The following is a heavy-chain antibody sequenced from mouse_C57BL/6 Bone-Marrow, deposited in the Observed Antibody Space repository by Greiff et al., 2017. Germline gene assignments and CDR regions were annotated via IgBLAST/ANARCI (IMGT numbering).Heavy chain of an antibody. CDR1: GYTFTGYW. J-gene: IGHJ1*03. CDR3: ARTRGLYGCYFDV. CDR2: ILPGSGST. Sequence: VQLQESGAELMKPGASVKLSCKATGYTFTGYWIEWVKQRPGHGLEWIGEILPGSGSTNYNEKFKGKATFTADTSSNTAYMRLSSLTTEDSAIYYCARTRGLYGCYFDVWGTGTTVTVSS. D-gene: IGHD1-1*01. V-gene: IGHV1-9*01.